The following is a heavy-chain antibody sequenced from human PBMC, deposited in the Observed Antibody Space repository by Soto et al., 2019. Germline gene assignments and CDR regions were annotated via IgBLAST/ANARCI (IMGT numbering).Heavy chain of an antibody. D-gene: IGHD3-22*01. CDR2: IIPIFGTA. CDR1: GGTFSSYA. CDR3: ATYDYYDSSGYYYYFDY. J-gene: IGHJ4*02. Sequence: SVKVSCKASGGTFSSYAIIWVRQAPGQGLEWMGGIIPIFGTANYAQKFQGRVTITADESTSTAYMELSSLRSEDTAVYYCATYDYYDSSGYYYYFDYWGQGTLVTVSS. V-gene: IGHV1-69*13.